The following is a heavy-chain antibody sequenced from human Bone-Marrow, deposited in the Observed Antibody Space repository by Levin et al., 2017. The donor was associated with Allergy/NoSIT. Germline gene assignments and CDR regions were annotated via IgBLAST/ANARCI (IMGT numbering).Heavy chain of an antibody. CDR1: GFRFGSYW. CDR2: INTDGGGT. CDR3: ARDLFRAMDV. J-gene: IGHJ6*02. Sequence: LSLTCAASGFRFGSYWMHWVRQAPGKGLMWVSRINTDGGGTTYADSVKGRFTISRDNAKNTVYLQMNSLRVEDTAVYFCARDLFRAMDVWGQGTTVTVSS. V-gene: IGHV3-74*01.